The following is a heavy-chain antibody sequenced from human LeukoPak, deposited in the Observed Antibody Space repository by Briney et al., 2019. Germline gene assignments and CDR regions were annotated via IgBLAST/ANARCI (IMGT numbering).Heavy chain of an antibody. CDR3: ARHAWGSSWYYWFDP. V-gene: IGHV4-39*01. CDR1: GGSISSSSHY. CDR2: IYDSGST. Sequence: SETLSLTCTVSGGSISSSSHYWGWIRQPPGKGLEWIGSIYDSGSTYYNPSLKSRVTISVDTSKNQFSQKLTSMTAADTAVYYCARHAWGSSWYYWFDPWGQGTLVTVSS. D-gene: IGHD6-13*01. J-gene: IGHJ5*02.